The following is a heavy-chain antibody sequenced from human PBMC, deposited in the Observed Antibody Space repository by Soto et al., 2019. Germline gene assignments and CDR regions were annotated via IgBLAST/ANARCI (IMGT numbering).Heavy chain of an antibody. D-gene: IGHD6-19*01. J-gene: IGHJ6*02. CDR1: GFTFNNYA. CDR3: ARTESSGWSTRYGMDV. V-gene: IGHV3-23*01. CDR2: ISGCGGST. Sequence: EVQLLESGGGLVQPGGSLRLSCAASGFTFNNYAMTWVRQAPGTGLEWVSGISGCGGSTYYADSLKGRFTISRDNSKNTLYLQMNSLRAADTAVYYCARTESSGWSTRYGMDVWGQGATVTVS.